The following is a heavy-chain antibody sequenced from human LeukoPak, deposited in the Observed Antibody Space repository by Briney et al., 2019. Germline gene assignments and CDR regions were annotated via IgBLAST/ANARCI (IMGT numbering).Heavy chain of an antibody. CDR1: GFTFSSYS. J-gene: IGHJ4*02. D-gene: IGHD3-10*01. CDR2: ISSSSSTI. CDR3: ARNSGSYKMSPVY. V-gene: IGHV3-48*01. Sequence: GGSLRLSCAASGFTFSSYSMNWVRQAPGKGLEWVSYISSSSSTIYYADSVKGRFTISRDNAKNSLYLQMNSLRAEDTAVYYCARNSGSYKMSPVYRGQGTLVTVSS.